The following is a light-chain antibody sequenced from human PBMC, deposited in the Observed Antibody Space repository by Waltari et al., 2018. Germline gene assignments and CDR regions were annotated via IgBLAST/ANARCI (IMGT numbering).Light chain of an antibody. J-gene: IGLJ1*01. CDR3: GSYTVTNNLYV. CDR2: ELN. V-gene: IGLV2-8*01. CDR1: GIDVGDFNL. Sequence: QSALTQPPSASGSPGQSATISGTGTGIDVGDFNLVSWYQQRPGKAPKLLMFELNKRPSGVSSRFSGSKSANAASLTISGLQAEDEGDYYCGSYTVTNNLYVFGTGTKVTVL.